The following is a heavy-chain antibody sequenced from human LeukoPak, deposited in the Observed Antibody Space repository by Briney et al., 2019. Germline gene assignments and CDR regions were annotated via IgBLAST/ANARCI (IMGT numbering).Heavy chain of an antibody. J-gene: IGHJ4*02. D-gene: IGHD3-10*01. CDR2: INYSGST. CDR1: GASISSCY. V-gene: IGHV4-59*01. Sequence: KASETLSLTCTVSGASISSCYWSWIRQPPGKGLEWIGYINYSGSTNYNPSLKSRVTISVDTSKSQFSLKLRSVTAADTAVYYCAAVRGGLYYFDYWGQGTLVTVSS. CDR3: AAVRGGLYYFDY.